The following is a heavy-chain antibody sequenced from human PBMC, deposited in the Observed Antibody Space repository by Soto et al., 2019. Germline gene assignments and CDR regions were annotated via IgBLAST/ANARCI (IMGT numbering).Heavy chain of an antibody. Sequence: RSLRLSCAASGFTFSNAWMNWVRQAPGKGLEWVGRIKSKTDGGTTDYAAPVKGRFTISRDDSKNTLYLQMNSLKTEDTAVYYCTLMVGDYYYYGMDVWGQGTTVTVSS. CDR1: GFTFSNAW. V-gene: IGHV3-15*07. D-gene: IGHD2-8*01. CDR3: TLMVGDYYYYGMDV. J-gene: IGHJ6*02. CDR2: IKSKTDGGTT.